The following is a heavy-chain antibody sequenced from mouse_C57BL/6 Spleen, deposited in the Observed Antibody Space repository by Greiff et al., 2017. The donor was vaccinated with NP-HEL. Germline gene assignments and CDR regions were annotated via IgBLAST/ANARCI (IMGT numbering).Heavy chain of an antibody. CDR2: ISDGGSYT. Sequence: EVKLVESGGGLVKPGGSLKLSCAASGFTFSSYAMSWVRQTPEKRLEWVATISDGGSYTYYPDNVKGRFTISRDNAKNNLYLQMSHLKSEDTAMYYCARDTELDYWGEGTTLTVSS. D-gene: IGHD1-1*01. CDR3: ARDTELDY. CDR1: GFTFSSYA. J-gene: IGHJ2*01. V-gene: IGHV5-4*01.